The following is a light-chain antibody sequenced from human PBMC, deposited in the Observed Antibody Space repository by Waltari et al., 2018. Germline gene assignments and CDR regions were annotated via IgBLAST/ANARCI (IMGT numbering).Light chain of an antibody. CDR2: GAS. Sequence: EYVLTQSPGTVSLSPGERDTLSCRASQNILSSYLGWYQQKPGQAPRLLIYGASSRATGIPERFSGSGSETEFTLTISSLEPEDFAVYYCQQRSNSWTFGQGTKVEIK. CDR3: QQRSNSWT. J-gene: IGKJ1*01. V-gene: IGKV3D-20*02. CDR1: QNILSSY.